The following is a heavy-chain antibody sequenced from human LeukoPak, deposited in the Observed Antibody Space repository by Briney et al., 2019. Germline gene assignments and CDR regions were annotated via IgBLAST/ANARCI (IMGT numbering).Heavy chain of an antibody. V-gene: IGHV1-18*01. CDR1: GYTFTSYG. D-gene: IGHD4-17*01. Sequence: ASVKVSCKASGYTFTSYGISWVRQAPGQGLEWMGWISAYNGNTNYAQKLQGRVTMTTDTSTSTAYMELRSLRSDDTAVYYCARGGQDYGDYPPYYGMDVWGQGTTVTVSS. CDR2: ISAYNGNT. J-gene: IGHJ6*02. CDR3: ARGGQDYGDYPPYYGMDV.